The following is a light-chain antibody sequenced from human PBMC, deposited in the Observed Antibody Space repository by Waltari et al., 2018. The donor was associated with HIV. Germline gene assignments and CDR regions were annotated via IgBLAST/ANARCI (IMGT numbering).Light chain of an antibody. Sequence: QSALTQPRSVSGSPGPSVTISCTGTTVGNYVFVPWYQQYPGKAPKVLIYDVNKRPSGVPDRFSGSKSFNTASLTISGLQPEDEADYFCCSYAGRFTYVFGTGTKVTVL. V-gene: IGLV2-11*01. CDR1: TVGNYVF. CDR3: CSYAGRFTYV. CDR2: DVN. J-gene: IGLJ1*01.